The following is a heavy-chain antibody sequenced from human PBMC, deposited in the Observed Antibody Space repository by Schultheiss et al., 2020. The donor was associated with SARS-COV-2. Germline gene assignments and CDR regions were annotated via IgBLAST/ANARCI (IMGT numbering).Heavy chain of an antibody. V-gene: IGHV3-23*01. CDR2: ISGSGGST. CDR3: ARDWYYYDSSGFPDY. J-gene: IGHJ4*02. CDR1: GFTFSSYA. Sequence: GGSLRLSCAASGFTFSSYAMHWVRQAPGKGLEWVSAISGSGGSTYYADSVKGRFTSSRDNSKNTLYLQMNSLRAEDTAVYYCARDWYYYDSSGFPDYWGQGTLVTVSS. D-gene: IGHD3-22*01.